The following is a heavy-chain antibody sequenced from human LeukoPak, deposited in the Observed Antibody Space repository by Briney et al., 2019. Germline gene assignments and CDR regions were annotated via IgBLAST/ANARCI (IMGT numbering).Heavy chain of an antibody. CDR3: ARGIQLSDY. CDR1: GFTFSSYG. D-gene: IGHD5-18*01. V-gene: IGHV3-33*01. CDR2: IWYDGSNK. J-gene: IGHJ4*02. Sequence: GGSLRLSCAASGFTFSSYGMHWVRQAPGKGLEWVAVIWYDGSNKYYADSVKGRFTISRDNSKNTLFLQMNSLRAEDTAVLYCARGIQLSDYWGQGTLVTVSS.